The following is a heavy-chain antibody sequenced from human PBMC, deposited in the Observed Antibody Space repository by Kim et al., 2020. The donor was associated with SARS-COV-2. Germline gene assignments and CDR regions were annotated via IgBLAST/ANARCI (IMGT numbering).Heavy chain of an antibody. J-gene: IGHJ4*02. Sequence: QKFQGRVTITRDTSASTAYMELSSLRSEDTAVYYCARPYWYYGSGSYLDYWGQGTLVTVSS. CDR3: ARPYWYYGSGSYLDY. V-gene: IGHV1-3*01. D-gene: IGHD3-10*01.